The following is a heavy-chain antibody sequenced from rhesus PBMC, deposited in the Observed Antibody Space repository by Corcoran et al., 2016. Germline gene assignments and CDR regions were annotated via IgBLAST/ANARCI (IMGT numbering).Heavy chain of an antibody. CDR1: GGSISGYF. CDR2: IYFNSAGT. D-gene: IGHD1-26*01. CDR3: ARDSDDADWNNRFDV. Sequence: QLQESGPGLLKPSETLSLTCTASGGSISGYFWSWIRQFPGTGPELIGNIYFNSAGTNYSPSLNGRVTISRDTSKSQFSLALTSLTAADTAIYYCARDSDDADWNNRFDVWGPGHLVTVSS. J-gene: IGHJ5-1*01. V-gene: IGHV4-81*01.